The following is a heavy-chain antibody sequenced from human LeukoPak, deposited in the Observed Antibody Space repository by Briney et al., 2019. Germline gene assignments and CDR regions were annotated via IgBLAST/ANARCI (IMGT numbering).Heavy chain of an antibody. CDR2: IYSGGST. V-gene: IGHV3-66*01. Sequence: GGSLRLSCAVSGFTVSSNYMTWVRQAPGKGLEWVSVIYSGGSTYYVDSVKGRFTISRDNSKNTVYLQMNRLRAEDTAVYYCAKEMATSVFDYWGQGTLVTVSS. CDR1: GFTVSSNY. CDR3: AKEMATSVFDY. J-gene: IGHJ4*02. D-gene: IGHD5-24*01.